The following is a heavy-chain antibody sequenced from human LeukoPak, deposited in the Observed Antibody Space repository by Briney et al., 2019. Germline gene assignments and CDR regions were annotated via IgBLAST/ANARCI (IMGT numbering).Heavy chain of an antibody. J-gene: IGHJ6*02. CDR3: ARRPDGMDV. V-gene: IGHV4-34*01. Sequence: PSETLSLTCGVYGGSLSGYYWSWIRQSPGKGLEWIGEINHSGGTNYNPSLKSRLTISVDTSKNQFSLRLSFVTAADTAVYYCARRPDGMDVWGQGTTVTVPS. CDR2: INHSGGT. CDR1: GGSLSGYY.